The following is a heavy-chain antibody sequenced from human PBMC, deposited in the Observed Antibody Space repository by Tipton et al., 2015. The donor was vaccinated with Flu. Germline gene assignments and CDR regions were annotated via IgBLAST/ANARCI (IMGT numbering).Heavy chain of an antibody. CDR2: IYYSGST. CDR3: ARFYLWFGELFVNAFDI. CDR1: GGSISSYY. V-gene: IGHV4-59*12. Sequence: TLSLTCTVSGGSISSYYWSWIRQPPGKGLEWIGYIYYSGSTNYNPSLKSRVTISVDTSKNQFSLKLSSVTAADTAVYYCARFYLWFGELFVNAFDIWGQGTMVTVSS. D-gene: IGHD3-10*01. J-gene: IGHJ3*02.